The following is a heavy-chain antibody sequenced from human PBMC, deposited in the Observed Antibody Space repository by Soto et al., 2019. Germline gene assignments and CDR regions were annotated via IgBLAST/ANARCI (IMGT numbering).Heavy chain of an antibody. J-gene: IGHJ4*02. CDR1: GGTFSSYA. Sequence: QVQLVQSGAEVKKPGSSVKVSCKASGGTFSSYAISWVRQAPGQGLEWMGGIIPIFGTANYAQKFQGRVTITEDESTSTAYMELSSLRSEDTAVYYCARVRDYCSGGSCYEYYFDYWGQGTLVTVSS. V-gene: IGHV1-69*12. CDR3: ARVRDYCSGGSCYEYYFDY. CDR2: IIPIFGTA. D-gene: IGHD2-15*01.